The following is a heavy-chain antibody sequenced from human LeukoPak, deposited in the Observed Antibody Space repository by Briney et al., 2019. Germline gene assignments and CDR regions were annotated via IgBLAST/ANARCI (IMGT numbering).Heavy chain of an antibody. CDR2: ISGSGGST. D-gene: IGHD3-22*01. V-gene: IGHV3-23*01. Sequence: PGGSLRLSCAASGFTFSSYAMSWVRQAPGKGLERISAISGSGGSTYYADSVKGRFTISRDNSKNSLYLQMNSLRTEDTALYYCAKDLGDPRYYYDSSGSLDYWGQGTLVTVSS. CDR1: GFTFSSYA. CDR3: AKDLGDPRYYYDSSGSLDY. J-gene: IGHJ4*02.